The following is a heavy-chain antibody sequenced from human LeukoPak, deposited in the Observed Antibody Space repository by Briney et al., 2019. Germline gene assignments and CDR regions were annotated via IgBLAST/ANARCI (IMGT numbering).Heavy chain of an antibody. CDR3: ARENYYDSTGCRNCLDP. Sequence: PSETLSLTCTVSGGPFSTYYWSWLRQPPGKGLEWIGYIYYSGSTNYNPPLKSRVTISVDTSKNQFSLKLSSVTAADTAVYYCARENYYDSTGCRNCLDPWGQGTLVTVSS. CDR2: IYYSGST. J-gene: IGHJ5*02. CDR1: GGPFSTYY. V-gene: IGHV4-59*01. D-gene: IGHD3-22*01.